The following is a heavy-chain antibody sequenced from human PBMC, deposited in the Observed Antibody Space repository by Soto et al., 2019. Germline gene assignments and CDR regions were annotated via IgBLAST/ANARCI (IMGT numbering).Heavy chain of an antibody. J-gene: IGHJ6*02. CDR1: GYSFTSYW. CDR2: IDPSDSYT. V-gene: IGHV5-10-1*01. Sequence: PGESLKISWKGSGYSFTSYWISWVRQMPGKGLEWMGRIDPSDSYTNYSPSFQGHVTISADKSISTAYLQWSSLKASDTAMYSCARLTLPRRYYYGMDVWGQGTTVTVSS. CDR3: ARLTLPRRYYYGMDV.